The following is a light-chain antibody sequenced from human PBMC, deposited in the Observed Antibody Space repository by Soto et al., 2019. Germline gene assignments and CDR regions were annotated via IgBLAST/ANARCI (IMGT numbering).Light chain of an antibody. V-gene: IGKV3-15*01. CDR2: DAS. Sequence: QSPSTRSLGTGERATVSCRASQSVGSYLAWYQHKPGQAPRLLIYDASTRATGIPARFSGSGSGTEFTLTISSLQSEDFAVYYCQQYNRWRTFGQGTKVDIK. CDR3: QQYNRWRT. J-gene: IGKJ1*01. CDR1: QSVGSY.